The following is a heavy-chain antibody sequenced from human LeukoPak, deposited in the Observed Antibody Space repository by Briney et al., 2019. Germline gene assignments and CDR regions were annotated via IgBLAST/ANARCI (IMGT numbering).Heavy chain of an antibody. V-gene: IGHV4-61*01. CDR2: IYYSGST. Sequence: SETLSLTRTVSGGSVSSASYYWSWIRQPPGKGLEWIGYIYYSGSTNYNPSLKSRVTISVDTSKDQFSLKLSSVTAADTAVYYCASEYCSGGSCYGVDYWGQGTLVTVSS. CDR1: GGSVSSASYY. CDR3: ASEYCSGGSCYGVDY. J-gene: IGHJ4*02. D-gene: IGHD2-15*01.